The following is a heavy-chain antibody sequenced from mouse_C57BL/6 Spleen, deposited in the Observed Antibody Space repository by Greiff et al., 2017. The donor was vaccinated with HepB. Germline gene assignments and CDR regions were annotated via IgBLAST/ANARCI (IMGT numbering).Heavy chain of an antibody. J-gene: IGHJ3*01. D-gene: IGHD2-3*01. CDR1: GFTFSSYD. CDR3: TREEVYDGYYRFAY. V-gene: IGHV5-9-1*02. CDR2: ISSGGDYI. Sequence: EVKLVESGEGLVKPGGSLKLSCAASGFTFSSYDMSWVRQTPEKRLEWVAYISSGGDYIYYADTVKGRFTISRDNARNTLYLQMSSLKSEDTTMYSCTREEVYDGYYRFAYWGQGTLVTVSA.